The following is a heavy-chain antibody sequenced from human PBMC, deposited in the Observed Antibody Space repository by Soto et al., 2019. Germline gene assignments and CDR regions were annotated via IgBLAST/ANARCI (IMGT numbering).Heavy chain of an antibody. D-gene: IGHD3-16*01. Sequence: GGSLRLSCAASGFTFSSYAMSWVRQAPGKGLEWVSAISGSGGSTYYADSVKGRFTISRDNSKNMLYLQMNSLRAEDTAVYYCAKDPTGGEFAFDIWGQGTMVTVSS. CDR1: GFTFSSYA. V-gene: IGHV3-23*01. CDR3: AKDPTGGEFAFDI. J-gene: IGHJ3*02. CDR2: ISGSGGST.